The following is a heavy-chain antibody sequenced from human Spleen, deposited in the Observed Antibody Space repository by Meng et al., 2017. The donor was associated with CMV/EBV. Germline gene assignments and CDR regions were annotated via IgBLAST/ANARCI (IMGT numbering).Heavy chain of an antibody. D-gene: IGHD3-22*01. V-gene: IGHV3-23*01. J-gene: IGHJ3*02. Sequence: GGSLRLSCAASGFNFSSYAMSRVRQAPGKGLEWVSGISGGGGSTYYADSVKGRLSISRDNSKNTLYLQMNSLRAEDTAVYYCANLVVTNDAFDIWGQGTMVTVSS. CDR1: GFNFSSYA. CDR2: ISGGGGST. CDR3: ANLVVTNDAFDI.